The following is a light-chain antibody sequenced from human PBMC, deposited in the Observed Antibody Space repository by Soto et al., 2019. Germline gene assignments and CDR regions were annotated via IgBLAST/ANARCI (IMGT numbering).Light chain of an antibody. Sequence: DIQMTQSPSSLTASIGDRVTISCRASQGFSNSLAWYQQKPGKVPTLLIYGASILQSGVPSRFXXXXXXXXXXXXISCLQPEDVATYFCQKYDSAPLTFGGGTKVEIK. V-gene: IGKV1-27*01. J-gene: IGKJ4*01. CDR1: QGFSNS. CDR2: GAS. CDR3: QKYDSAPLT.